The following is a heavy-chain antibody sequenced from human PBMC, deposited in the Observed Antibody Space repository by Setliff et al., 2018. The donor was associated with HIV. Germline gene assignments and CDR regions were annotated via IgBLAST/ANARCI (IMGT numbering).Heavy chain of an antibody. D-gene: IGHD5-12*01. CDR1: GFSFSSCA. J-gene: IGHJ6*03. V-gene: IGHV3-23*01. CDR2: ISGSGGRT. CDR3: VKGGGEIVPYYMDV. Sequence: GGSLRLSCAASGFSFSSCAMNWVRQAPGKGLQWVSVISGSGGRTNYADSVKGRFTTSRDNSKNTLYLRMNGLRAEDTAFYYCVKGGGEIVPYYMDVWGNGTTVTVSS.